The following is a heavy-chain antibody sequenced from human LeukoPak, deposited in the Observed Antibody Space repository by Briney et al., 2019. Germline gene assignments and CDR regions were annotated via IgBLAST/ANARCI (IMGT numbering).Heavy chain of an antibody. CDR3: ARPPYSSGLGGNWFDP. Sequence: SETLSLTCAVYGGSFSGYYWSWIRQPPGKGLEWIGEINHSGSTNYNPSLKSRVIMSVDTSKNQFSLKLSSVTAADTAVYYCARPPYSSGLGGNWFDPWGQGTLVTVSS. CDR2: INHSGST. V-gene: IGHV4-34*01. J-gene: IGHJ5*02. D-gene: IGHD6-19*01. CDR1: GGSFSGYY.